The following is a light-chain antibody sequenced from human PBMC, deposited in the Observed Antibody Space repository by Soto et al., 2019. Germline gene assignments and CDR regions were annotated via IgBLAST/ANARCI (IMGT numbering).Light chain of an antibody. J-gene: IGKJ4*01. CDR2: GAS. CDR3: QQGLT. V-gene: IGKV3-20*01. Sequence: EIVLTQSPGTLSLSPGERATLSCRASQSVSSSSLAWYQQKPGQAPRLLIYGASSRATGIPDRFSGSGSGTDFTLTISRLEPEDFAVYYCQQGLTFGGGTKVEIK. CDR1: QSVSSSS.